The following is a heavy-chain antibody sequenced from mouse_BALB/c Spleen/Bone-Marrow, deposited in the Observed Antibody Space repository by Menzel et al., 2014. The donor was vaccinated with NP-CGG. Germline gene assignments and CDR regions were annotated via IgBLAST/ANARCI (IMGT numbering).Heavy chain of an antibody. CDR2: ISSGGST. V-gene: IGHV5-6-5*01. Sequence: EVKLVDSGGGLVKPGGSLKLSCAASGFTFSSYAMSWVRQTPEKRLEWVASISSGGSTYYPDSVKGRFTISRDNARNILYLQMSSLRSEDTAMYYCARDDYDDQYYFDYWGQGTTLTVSS. CDR1: GFTFSSYA. CDR3: ARDDYDDQYYFDY. J-gene: IGHJ2*01. D-gene: IGHD2-4*01.